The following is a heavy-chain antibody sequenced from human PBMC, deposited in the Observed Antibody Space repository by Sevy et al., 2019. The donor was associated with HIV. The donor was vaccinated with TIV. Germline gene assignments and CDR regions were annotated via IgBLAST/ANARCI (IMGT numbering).Heavy chain of an antibody. CDR2: ISSSSSYI. D-gene: IGHD3-9*01. J-gene: IGHJ6*02. CDR3: ASGQVTVIYDILTGYRPGGVNGMDV. Sequence: GGSLRLSCAASGFTFSSYSMNWVRQAPGKGLEWVSSISSSSSYIYYADSVKGRFTISRDNAKNSLYLQMNGLRAEDTAGYYCASGQVTVIYDILTGYRPGGVNGMDVWGQGTTVTVSS. CDR1: GFTFSSYS. V-gene: IGHV3-21*01.